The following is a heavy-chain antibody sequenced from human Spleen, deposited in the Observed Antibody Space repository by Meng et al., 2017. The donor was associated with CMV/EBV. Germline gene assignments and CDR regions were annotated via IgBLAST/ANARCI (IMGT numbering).Heavy chain of an antibody. D-gene: IGHD2/OR15-2a*01. CDR2: IYTGDSDS. J-gene: IGHJ6*02. Sequence: GESLKISCKGFGYTFTDYWIGWVRQMPGKGLEWMGIIYTGDSDSRYGPSFQGQVTISADKSINTAYLHWSSLRASDTATYYCARALGYCYNTTCWHLELRYGLDVWGQGTTVTV. CDR3: ARALGYCYNTTCWHLELRYGLDV. CDR1: GYTFTDYW. V-gene: IGHV5-51*01.